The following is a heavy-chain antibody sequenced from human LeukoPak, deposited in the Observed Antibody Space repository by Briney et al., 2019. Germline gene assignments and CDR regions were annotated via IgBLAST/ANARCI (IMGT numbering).Heavy chain of an antibody. CDR2: INAGNGNT. CDR1: GGTFSSYA. J-gene: IGHJ4*02. Sequence: ASVKVSCTASGGTFSSYAISWVRQAPGQRLEWMGWINAGNGNTKYSQKFQGRVTITADESTSTAYMELSSLRSEDTAVYYCARESVIGDSSGYYRIDYWGQGTLVTVSS. D-gene: IGHD3-22*01. CDR3: ARESVIGDSSGYYRIDY. V-gene: IGHV1-69*13.